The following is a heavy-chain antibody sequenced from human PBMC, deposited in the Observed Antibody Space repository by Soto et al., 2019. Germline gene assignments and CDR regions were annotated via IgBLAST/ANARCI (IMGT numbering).Heavy chain of an antibody. CDR1: GFTFSSYW. CDR3: ARVKGGYCSSTSCRYYFDY. V-gene: IGHV3-7*05. D-gene: IGHD2-2*01. J-gene: IGHJ4*02. Sequence: EVQLVESGGGLVQPGGSLRLSCAASGFTFSSYWMSWVRQAPGKGLEWVANIKQDGSEKYYVDSVKGRFTISRDNAKNSLYLQMNSLRAEDTAVYYCARVKGGYCSSTSCRYYFDYWGQGTLVTVSS. CDR2: IKQDGSEK.